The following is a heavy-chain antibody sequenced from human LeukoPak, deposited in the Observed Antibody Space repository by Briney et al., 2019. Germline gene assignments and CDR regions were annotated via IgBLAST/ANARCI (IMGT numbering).Heavy chain of an antibody. Sequence: ASVKVSCKVSGYTLTELSMHLVRRAPGKGLEWMGGFDPEDGETIYAQKFQGRVTMTEDTSTDTAYMELSSLRSEDTAVYYCATGEYSSSWHNQFDPWSQGTLVTVSS. CDR3: ATGEYSSSWHNQFDP. J-gene: IGHJ5*02. CDR2: FDPEDGET. D-gene: IGHD6-13*01. CDR1: GYTLTELS. V-gene: IGHV1-24*01.